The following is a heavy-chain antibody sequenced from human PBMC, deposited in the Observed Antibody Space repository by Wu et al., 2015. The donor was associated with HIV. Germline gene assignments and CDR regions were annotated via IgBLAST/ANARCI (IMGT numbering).Heavy chain of an antibody. Sequence: QVQLVQSGTEVKKPGASVKVSCKASGYTFTRYVMSWLRQAPGQGLEWMGWINPYNGDTNYAQKFQGRVTMTTATSTSTAYMELRSLRSDDTAVYYCAREPLAAAGDYWVLRIVWGRGTLVXVSS. V-gene: IGHV1-18*01. CDR1: GYTFTRYV. CDR2: INPYNGDT. CDR3: AREPLAAAGDYWVLRIV. J-gene: IGHJ2*01. D-gene: IGHD6-13*01.